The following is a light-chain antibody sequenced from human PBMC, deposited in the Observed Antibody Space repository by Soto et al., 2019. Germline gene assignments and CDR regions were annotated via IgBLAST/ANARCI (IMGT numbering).Light chain of an antibody. CDR3: QTYDSSLSGSL. CDR1: SSNIGAGYD. CDR2: ANS. Sequence: QSVLTQPPSVSGAPGQRVTISCTGSSSNIGAGYDVHWYQQLPGAAPKLLIHANSHRPSGVPDRFPGSRSGTSASLAITGLQGEDEADYFCQTYDSSLSGSLFGGGTKVTVL. J-gene: IGLJ3*02. V-gene: IGLV1-40*01.